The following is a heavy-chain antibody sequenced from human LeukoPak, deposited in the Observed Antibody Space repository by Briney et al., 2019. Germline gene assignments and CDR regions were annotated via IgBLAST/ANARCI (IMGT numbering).Heavy chain of an antibody. CDR2: INHSGST. CDR1: GGSFSGYY. Sequence: SETLSLTCAVYGGSFSGYYWSWIRQPPGKGLEWMGEINHSGSTTYNSSFKSGVSISVDESKNQSPLKLSSVPAADTAVYYCARARGYYYDSSGSDYWGQGTLVTVSS. CDR3: ARARGYYYDSSGSDY. D-gene: IGHD3-22*01. V-gene: IGHV4-34*01. J-gene: IGHJ4*02.